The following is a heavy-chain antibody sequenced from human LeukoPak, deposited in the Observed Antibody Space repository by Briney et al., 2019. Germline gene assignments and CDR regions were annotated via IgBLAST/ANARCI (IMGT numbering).Heavy chain of an antibody. Sequence: PGRSLRLSCAASGFTFSSYAMHWVRQAPGKGLEWVAVISYDGSNKYYADTVKGRFTISIDNSKTTPYLQMNSLRAEDTAVYYCASSRLFYQLITPFDYWGQGTLVTVSS. D-gene: IGHD2-2*01. CDR2: ISYDGSNK. V-gene: IGHV3-30-3*01. CDR1: GFTFSSYA. J-gene: IGHJ4*02. CDR3: ASSRLFYQLITPFDY.